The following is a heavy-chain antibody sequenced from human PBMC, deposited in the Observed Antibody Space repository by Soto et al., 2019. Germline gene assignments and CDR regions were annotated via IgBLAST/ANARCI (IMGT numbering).Heavy chain of an antibody. Sequence: EVQLVESGGGLVQPGRSLRLSCAASGFTFDDYAMHWVRQAPGKGLEWASGISWNSGSIGYADSVKGRFTISRDNAKNSLYLQMNSLRAEDTALYYCAKDIGSGWYWDYYYYYGMDVWGQGTTVTVSS. CDR3: AKDIGSGWYWDYYYYYGMDV. D-gene: IGHD6-19*01. J-gene: IGHJ6*02. CDR2: ISWNSGSI. V-gene: IGHV3-9*01. CDR1: GFTFDDYA.